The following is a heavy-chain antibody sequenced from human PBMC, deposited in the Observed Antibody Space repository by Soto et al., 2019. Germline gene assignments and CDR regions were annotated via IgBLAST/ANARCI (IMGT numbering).Heavy chain of an antibody. Sequence: ASVKVSCKASGYTFTSYGISWVRQAPGQGLEWMGWISAYNGNTNYAQKLQGRVTMTTDTSTSTAYMELRSLRSDDTAVYYCARDIVVVVAATPAQENWFDPWGQGTLVTV. CDR3: ARDIVVVVAATPAQENWFDP. J-gene: IGHJ5*02. CDR2: ISAYNGNT. CDR1: GYTFTSYG. D-gene: IGHD2-15*01. V-gene: IGHV1-18*01.